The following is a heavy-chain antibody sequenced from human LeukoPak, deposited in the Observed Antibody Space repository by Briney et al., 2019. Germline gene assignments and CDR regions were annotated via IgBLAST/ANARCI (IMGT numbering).Heavy chain of an antibody. CDR1: GDSISSYY. J-gene: IGHJ4*02. V-gene: IGHV4-59*01. D-gene: IGHD2-15*01. Sequence: SETLSLTCTVSGDSISSYYWSWVRQPPGKGLEWVGYIYYSGSTNYKPSRKGRVTISVDTSKNQFSLKLSSVTAADTAVYYCARGYCSGGSCYDYWGQGTLVTVSS. CDR2: IYYSGST. CDR3: ARGYCSGGSCYDY.